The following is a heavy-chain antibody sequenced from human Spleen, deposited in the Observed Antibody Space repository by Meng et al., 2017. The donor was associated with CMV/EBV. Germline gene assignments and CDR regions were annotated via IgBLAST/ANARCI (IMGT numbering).Heavy chain of an antibody. J-gene: IGHJ5*02. CDR3: ARGITMVRGVLDWFDP. D-gene: IGHD3-10*01. Sequence: QVQLQEPGPGLVKPSETLSLPCTVSGGSISSYYWSWIRQPAGKGLEWIGRIYTSGSTNYNPSLKSRVTMSVDTSKNQFSLKLSSVTAADTAVYYCARGITMVRGVLDWFDPWGQGTLVTVSS. V-gene: IGHV4-4*07. CDR1: GGSISSYY. CDR2: IYTSGST.